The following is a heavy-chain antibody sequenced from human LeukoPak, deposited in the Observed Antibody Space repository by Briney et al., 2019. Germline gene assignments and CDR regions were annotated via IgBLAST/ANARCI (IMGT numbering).Heavy chain of an antibody. D-gene: IGHD4-11*01. V-gene: IGHV4-39*01. CDR2: IYYSGST. J-gene: IGHJ4*02. CDR1: GGSISSGSYY. Sequence: SETLSLTCTVSGGSISSGSYYWSWIRQPAGKGLGWIGRIYYSGSTYYNPSLKSRVTISVDTSKNQFSLKLSSVTAADTAVYYCARTYDYRYFDYWGQGTLVTVSS. CDR3: ARTYDYRYFDY.